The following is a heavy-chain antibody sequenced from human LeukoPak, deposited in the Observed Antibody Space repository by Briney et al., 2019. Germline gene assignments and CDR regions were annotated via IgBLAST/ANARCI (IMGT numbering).Heavy chain of an antibody. CDR1: GYTFTSYG. V-gene: IGHV1-18*01. Sequence: GASVKVSCKASGYTFTSYGISWVRQAPGQGLEWMGRISAYNGNTNYAQKLQGRVTMTTDTSTSTAYMELRSLRSDDTAVYYCARGRFRYCSSTSCYAQNWFDPWGQGTLVTVSS. CDR3: ARGRFRYCSSTSCYAQNWFDP. CDR2: ISAYNGNT. D-gene: IGHD2-2*01. J-gene: IGHJ5*02.